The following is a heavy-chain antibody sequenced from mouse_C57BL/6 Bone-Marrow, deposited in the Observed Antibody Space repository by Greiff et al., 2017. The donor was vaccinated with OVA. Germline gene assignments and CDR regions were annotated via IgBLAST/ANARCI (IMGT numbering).Heavy chain of an antibody. CDR3: ARHKGYGNYGFAY. D-gene: IGHD2-1*01. Sequence: EVKLMESGGDLVKPGGSLKLSCAASGFTFSSYGMSWVRQTPDKRLEWVATISSGGSYTYYPDSAKGRFTISRDNAKNTLYLQMSSLKSEDTAMYYCARHKGYGNYGFAYWGQGTLVTVSA. CDR2: ISSGGSYT. V-gene: IGHV5-6*01. CDR1: GFTFSSYG. J-gene: IGHJ3*01.